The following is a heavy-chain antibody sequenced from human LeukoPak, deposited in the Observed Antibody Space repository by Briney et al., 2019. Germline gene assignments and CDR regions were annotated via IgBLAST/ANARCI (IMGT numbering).Heavy chain of an antibody. D-gene: IGHD3-9*01. CDR1: GYTFTSYY. CDR2: INPSDGST. V-gene: IGHV1-46*01. CDR3: ARGGKNFDWLLPYFDY. J-gene: IGHJ4*02. Sequence: GASVKVSCKASGYTFTSYYMHWVRQAPGEGLEWMGIINPSDGSTSYAQKFQGRVTMTRDTSTSTVYMELSSLRSEDTAVYYCARGGKNFDWLLPYFDYWGQGTLVTVSS.